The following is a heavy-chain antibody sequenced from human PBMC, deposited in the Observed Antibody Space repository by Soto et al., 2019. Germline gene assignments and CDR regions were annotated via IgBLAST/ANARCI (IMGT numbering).Heavy chain of an antibody. CDR2: ISYDGSNK. D-gene: IGHD1-26*01. V-gene: IGHV3-30-3*01. CDR3: ARGAPVGATLGSPPFDY. J-gene: IGHJ4*02. Sequence: GGSLRLSCAASGFTFSSYAMHWVRQAPGKGLEWVAVISYDGSNKYYADSVKGRFTISRDNSKNTLYLQMNSLRAEDTAVYYCARGAPVGATLGSPPFDYWGQGTLVTVSS. CDR1: GFTFSSYA.